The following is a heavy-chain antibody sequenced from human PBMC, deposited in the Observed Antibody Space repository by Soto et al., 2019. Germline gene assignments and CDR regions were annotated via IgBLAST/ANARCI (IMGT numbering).Heavy chain of an antibody. Sequence: QVQLVQSGAEVKKPGASVKVSCKASGYTFTSYDINWVRQATGQGLEWMGWMNPNSGNTGYAQKFQGRVTMTRNTSISTAYMELSSLRSEDTAVYYCASGMYSSGWLRYYYYYGMDVWGQGTTVTVSS. V-gene: IGHV1-8*01. D-gene: IGHD6-19*01. J-gene: IGHJ6*02. CDR2: MNPNSGNT. CDR3: ASGMYSSGWLRYYYYYGMDV. CDR1: GYTFTSYD.